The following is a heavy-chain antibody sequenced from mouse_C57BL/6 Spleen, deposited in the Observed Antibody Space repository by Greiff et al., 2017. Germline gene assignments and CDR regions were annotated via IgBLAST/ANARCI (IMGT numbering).Heavy chain of an antibody. D-gene: IGHD2-3*01. CDR1: GYSITSGYY. V-gene: IGHV3-6*01. Sequence: EVKLQQSGPGLVKPSQSLSLTCSVTGYSITSGYYWNWIRQFPGNKLEWMGYISYDGSNNYNPSLKNRISITRDTSKNKFFLKLNSVTTEDTATYYCARSYDGYYGFAYWGQGTLVTVSA. CDR2: ISYDGSN. J-gene: IGHJ3*01. CDR3: ARSYDGYYGFAY.